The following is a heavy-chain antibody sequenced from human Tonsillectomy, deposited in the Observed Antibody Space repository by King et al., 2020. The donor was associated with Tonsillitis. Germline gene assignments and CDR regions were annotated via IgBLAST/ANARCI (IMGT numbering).Heavy chain of an antibody. D-gene: IGHD6-25*01. CDR3: ARVNFGSSGLDAFDI. J-gene: IGHJ3*02. CDR1: GFTFSDFY. V-gene: IGHV3-11*05. CDR2: LSSTSCYT. Sequence: VQLVESGGGLVKPGGSLRLSCAASGFTFSDFYMIWVRQAPGEGLEWISSLSSTSCYTSYADSGGGRFSISRDNAHNSLYLQMNNLRADDTAVYYCARVNFGSSGLDAFDIWGQGTMVTVSS.